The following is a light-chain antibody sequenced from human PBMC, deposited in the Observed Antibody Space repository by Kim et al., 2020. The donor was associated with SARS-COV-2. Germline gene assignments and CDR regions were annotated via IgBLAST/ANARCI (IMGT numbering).Light chain of an antibody. CDR2: APS. CDR3: QYYNSAPWWA. Sequence: DIQMTQAPSSLSASVGDRVTISCRASQAIRNYLAWYQEKPGKVPQLLIYAPSSLQPGVPSRFSGSGSGTDFTLTISSLQPEDAATYYCQYYNSAPWWAFGQGTKVDIK. CDR1: QAIRNY. V-gene: IGKV1-27*01. J-gene: IGKJ1*01.